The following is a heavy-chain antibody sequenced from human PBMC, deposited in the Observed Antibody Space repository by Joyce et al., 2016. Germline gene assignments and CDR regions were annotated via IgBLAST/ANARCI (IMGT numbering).Heavy chain of an antibody. CDR2: ITSDGSLK. J-gene: IGHJ4*02. Sequence: QVQLVESGGGMVQPGTSLRLSCAASGFTFSRISMHWVRQAPGKGLEWVSNITSDGSLKYYADSVRGRFTISRDNSENTLYLQMNSLRPEDTDVYYCAKDKHWLVDYWGQGTLVTVSS. CDR3: AKDKHWLVDY. D-gene: IGHD6-19*01. CDR1: GFTFSRIS. V-gene: IGHV3-30*04.